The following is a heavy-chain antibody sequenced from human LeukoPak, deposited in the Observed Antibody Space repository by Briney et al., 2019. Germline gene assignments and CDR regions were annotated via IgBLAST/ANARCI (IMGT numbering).Heavy chain of an antibody. CDR3: AKRPGYGSGTQGYYYYYMDV. D-gene: IGHD3-10*01. Sequence: GGSLRLSCAASGFTISSYWRHWVRQAPGKGLEWVSAISGSGGSTYYADSVKGRFTISRDSSKNTLYLQMNSLRAEDTAVYYCAKRPGYGSGTQGYYYYYMDVWGKGTTVTVSS. J-gene: IGHJ6*03. CDR2: ISGSGGST. V-gene: IGHV3-23*01. CDR1: GFTISSYW.